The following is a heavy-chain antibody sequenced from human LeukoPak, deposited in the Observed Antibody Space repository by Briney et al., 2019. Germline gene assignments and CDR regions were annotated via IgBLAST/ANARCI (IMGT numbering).Heavy chain of an antibody. V-gene: IGHV4-38-2*02. CDR3: ARGRGYSYAY. D-gene: IGHD5-18*01. Sequence: SETLSLTCTVSGYSISSGYLWGWIRQPPGKGLEWIGSIDGSGSSYYNPSLKSRVTISVDTSKNQFSLKLSSVTAADTAVYYCARGRGYSYAYWGQGTLVTVSS. CDR1: GYSISSGYL. J-gene: IGHJ4*02. CDR2: IDGSGSS.